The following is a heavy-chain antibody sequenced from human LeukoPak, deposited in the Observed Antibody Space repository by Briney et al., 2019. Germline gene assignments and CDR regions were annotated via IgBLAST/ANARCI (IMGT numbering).Heavy chain of an antibody. J-gene: IGHJ6*02. CDR2: INPNSDGT. CDR3: ARGYYYGSGIYYYGMDV. CDR1: GYTFTGYY. D-gene: IGHD3-10*01. Sequence: ASVKVSCKASGYTFTGYYMHWVRQAPGQGLEWMGWINPNSDGTNYAQKFQGRVTMTRDTSISTAYMELSRLRSDDTAVYYCARGYYYGSGIYYYGMDVWGQGTTVTVSS. V-gene: IGHV1-2*02.